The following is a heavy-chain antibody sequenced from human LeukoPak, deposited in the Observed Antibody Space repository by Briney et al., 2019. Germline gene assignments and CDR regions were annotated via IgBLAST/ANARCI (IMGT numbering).Heavy chain of an antibody. Sequence: GGSLRLSCAASGFTFDDYAMHWDRQAPGKDLEWVSGISWNSGSIGYADSVKGRFTISRDNAKNSLYLQMNSLRDEDTGLYYCAKDVRAAAAYAFDSWVQGTMVTVSS. J-gene: IGHJ3*02. D-gene: IGHD6-13*01. CDR1: GFTFDDYA. CDR3: AKDVRAAAAYAFDS. CDR2: ISWNSGSI. V-gene: IGHV3-9*01.